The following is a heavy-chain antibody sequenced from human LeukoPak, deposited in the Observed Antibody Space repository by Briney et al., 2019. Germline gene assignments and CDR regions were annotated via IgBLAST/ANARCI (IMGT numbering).Heavy chain of an antibody. J-gene: IGHJ4*01. Sequence: GGSLRLSCAASGFTFSNYGIHWVRQAPGKGLEGVAHISYDGSNEYYAESVKGRFTISRDNSKNTLYMQMNSLRAEDTAVYYCAKSSDLLTGYYSYFEYWGHGTLVTVAS. V-gene: IGHV3-30*18. CDR2: ISYDGSNE. D-gene: IGHD3-9*01. CDR3: AKSSDLLTGYYSYFEY. CDR1: GFTFSNYG.